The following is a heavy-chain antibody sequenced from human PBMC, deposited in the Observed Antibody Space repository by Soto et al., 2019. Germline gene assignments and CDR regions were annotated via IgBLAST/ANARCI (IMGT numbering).Heavy chain of an antibody. CDR1: GGTFSSYA. CDR3: ARDLIDSSGYQASRVDY. V-gene: IGHV1-69*13. D-gene: IGHD3-22*01. J-gene: IGHJ4*02. CDR2: IIPIFGTA. Sequence: SVKVSCKASGGTFSSYAISWVRQAPGQGLEWMGGIIPIFGTANYAQKFQGRVTITADESTSTAYMELSSLRSEDTAVYYCARDLIDSSGYQASRVDYWGQGTLVTVSS.